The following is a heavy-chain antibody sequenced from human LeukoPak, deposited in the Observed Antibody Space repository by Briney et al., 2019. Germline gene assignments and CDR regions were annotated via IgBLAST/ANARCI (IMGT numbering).Heavy chain of an antibody. CDR2: IKRKSDGETV. CDR3: TTDLVN. Sequence: GGSLRLSCAGSGFTFSEAWMSWVRQTPGKGLEWLAHIKRKSDGETVDYIKPVKGRFSISRDDSKNMLYLQMNSLKTEDTAVYYCTTDLVNWGQGTLVTVSS. CDR1: GFTFSEAW. J-gene: IGHJ4*02. D-gene: IGHD3-10*01. V-gene: IGHV3-15*01.